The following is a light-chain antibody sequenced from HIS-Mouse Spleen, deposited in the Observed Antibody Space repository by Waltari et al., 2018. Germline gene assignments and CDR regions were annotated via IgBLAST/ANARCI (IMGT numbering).Light chain of an antibody. Sequence: EIVLTHSPATLSLSPGERATLSCRASQSVSSYLAWYQQKPGQAPRLLMYDASNRATGIPARFSGSGSGTDFTLTISSLEPEDFAVYYCQQRSNWPWTFGQGTKVEIK. V-gene: IGKV3-11*01. CDR2: DAS. CDR3: QQRSNWPWT. J-gene: IGKJ1*01. CDR1: QSVSSY.